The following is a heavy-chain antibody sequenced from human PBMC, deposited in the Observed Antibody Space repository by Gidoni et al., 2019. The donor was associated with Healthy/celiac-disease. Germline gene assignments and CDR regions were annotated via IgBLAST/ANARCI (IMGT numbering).Heavy chain of an antibody. CDR3: AREMATTDYYGMDV. CDR1: GFTFSSYG. D-gene: IGHD5-12*01. CDR2: IWYDGSNN. J-gene: IGHJ6*02. V-gene: IGHV3-33*01. Sequence: QVQLVESGGGVVQPGRSLRLPCDASGFTFSSYGIHWVRQAPGKGLEWVAVIWYDGSNNNYADSVKGRFTISRDNSKNTLYLQMNSLRAEDTAVYYCAREMATTDYYGMDVWGQGTTVTVSS.